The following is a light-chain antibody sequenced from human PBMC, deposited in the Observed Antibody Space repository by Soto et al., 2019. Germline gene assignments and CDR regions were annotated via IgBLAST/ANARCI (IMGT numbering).Light chain of an antibody. CDR2: SSN. J-gene: IGLJ2*01. Sequence: QSVLTQPPSASGTPGQRVTISCSGSHSNIGRNSVNWYRQVPGTAPALLIFSSNQRPSWVPDRFSGSSSRSGSSASLVIAGLRSEDEAFYFCAAWDDSLNGRIFGGGTKLTVL. V-gene: IGLV1-44*01. CDR3: AAWDDSLNGRI. CDR1: HSNIGRNS.